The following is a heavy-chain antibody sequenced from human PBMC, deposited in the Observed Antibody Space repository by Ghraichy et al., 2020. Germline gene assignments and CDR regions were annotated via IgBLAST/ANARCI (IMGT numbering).Heavy chain of an antibody. J-gene: IGHJ6*01. Sequence: ESLNISCAASGFTFSYHSMDWVRQAPGKGLEWVSYITSGSSTIYYADSVKGRFTISRDNAKNSLYLQMDSLREEDTGVYYCARGRQVGGGYYYYGMDVWGQGTTVTVSS. V-gene: IGHV3-48*02. CDR2: ITSGSSTI. CDR1: GFTFSYHS. D-gene: IGHD3-10*01. CDR3: ARGRQVGGGYYYYGMDV.